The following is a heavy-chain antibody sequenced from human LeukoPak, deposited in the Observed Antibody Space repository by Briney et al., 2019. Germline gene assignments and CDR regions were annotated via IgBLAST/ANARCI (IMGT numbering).Heavy chain of an antibody. J-gene: IGHJ2*01. Sequence: GGSLRLSCAASGFTFSSYAMSWVRQAPGKGLEWVSAISGSGGSTYYADPVKGRFTISRDNSKNTLYLQMNSLRAEDTAVYYCAKGAQDWGSSYWYFDLWGRGTLVTVSS. CDR3: AKGAQDWGSSYWYFDL. CDR2: ISGSGGST. D-gene: IGHD7-27*01. V-gene: IGHV3-23*01. CDR1: GFTFSSYA.